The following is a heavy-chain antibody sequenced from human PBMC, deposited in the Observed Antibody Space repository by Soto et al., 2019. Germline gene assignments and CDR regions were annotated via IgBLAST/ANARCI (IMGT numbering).Heavy chain of an antibody. CDR1: GGSFSGYY. Sequence: SETLSLTCAVYGGSFSGYYWSWIRQPPGKGLEWIGEINHSGSTNYNPSLKSRVTISVDTAKNQFSLKLSSVTAADTAVYYCARAGIAAAGPALNYWGQGTLVTVSS. CDR2: INHSGST. D-gene: IGHD6-13*01. V-gene: IGHV4-34*01. J-gene: IGHJ4*02. CDR3: ARAGIAAAGPALNY.